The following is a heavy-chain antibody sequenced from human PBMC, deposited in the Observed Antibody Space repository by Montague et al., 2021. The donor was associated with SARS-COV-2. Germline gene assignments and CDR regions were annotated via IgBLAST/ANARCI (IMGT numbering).Heavy chain of an antibody. CDR2: IRYNRSNK. CDR1: GFTFSSYG. CDR3: ARSKGVVINGVFDY. J-gene: IGHJ4*02. D-gene: IGHD3-3*01. Sequence: SLRLSCAASGFTFSSYGMHWVRQAPGKGLEWVAVIRYNRSNKYYADSVKGRFTISRDKSKNTLYLQMNSLRAEDTAVYYCARSKGVVINGVFDYWGQGTLVTVSS. V-gene: IGHV3-33*01.